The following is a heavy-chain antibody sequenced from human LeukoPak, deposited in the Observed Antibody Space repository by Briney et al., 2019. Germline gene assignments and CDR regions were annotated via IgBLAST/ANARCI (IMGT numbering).Heavy chain of an antibody. V-gene: IGHV3-23*01. CDR1: GFTFSSYG. J-gene: IGHJ4*02. CDR2: ISGSGGST. CDR3: ARAIRYYDSSGYPFLFDY. Sequence: PGGSLRLSCAASGFTFSSYGMSWVRQAPGKGLEWVSAISGSGGSTYYADSVKGRFTISRDNAKNSLYLQMNSLRAEDTAVYYCARAIRYYDSSGYPFLFDYWGQGTLVTVSS. D-gene: IGHD3-22*01.